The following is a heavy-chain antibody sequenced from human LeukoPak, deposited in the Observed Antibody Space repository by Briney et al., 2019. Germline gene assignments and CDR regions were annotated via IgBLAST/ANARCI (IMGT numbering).Heavy chain of an antibody. CDR3: ARHNWNDYY. J-gene: IGHJ4*02. Sequence: PSETLSLTCAVYGGSLSGYYWSWIRQPPGKGLEWIGEINHSGSTNYNPSLKSRVTISVDTSKNQFSLKLGSVTAADTAVYYCARHNWNDYYWGQGTLVTVSS. D-gene: IGHD1-20*01. V-gene: IGHV4-34*01. CDR1: GGSLSGYY. CDR2: INHSGST.